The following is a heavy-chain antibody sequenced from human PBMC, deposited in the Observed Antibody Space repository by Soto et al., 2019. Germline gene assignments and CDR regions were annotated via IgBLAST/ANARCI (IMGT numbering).Heavy chain of an antibody. J-gene: IGHJ6*02. V-gene: IGHV3-48*01. CDR2: ISSSSSTI. Sequence: EVQLVESGGGLVQPGGSLRLSCAASGFTFSSYSMNWVRQAPGKGLEWVSYISSSSSTIYYADSVKGRFTISRDNAKNSMDLQMNSLRAEDTAVYYCARDRGVRGVSDYYYYGMDVWGQGTTVTVSS. CDR3: ARDRGVRGVSDYYYYGMDV. CDR1: GFTFSSYS. D-gene: IGHD3-10*01.